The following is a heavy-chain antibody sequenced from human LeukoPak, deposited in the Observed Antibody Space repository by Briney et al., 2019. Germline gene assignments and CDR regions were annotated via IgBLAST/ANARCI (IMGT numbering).Heavy chain of an antibody. J-gene: IGHJ6*02. CDR1: GFSFRSYD. V-gene: IGHV3-48*03. Sequence: GGSLRLSCAASGFSFRSYDMHWVRQAPGKGLEWVSYISSSGSTIYYADSVKGRFTISRDNAKNLLSLQMNSLRAEDTAVYYCARDYYDSSGYYGSYYYYGMDVWGQGTTVTVSS. CDR3: ARDYYDSSGYYGSYYYYGMDV. D-gene: IGHD3-22*01. CDR2: ISSSGSTI.